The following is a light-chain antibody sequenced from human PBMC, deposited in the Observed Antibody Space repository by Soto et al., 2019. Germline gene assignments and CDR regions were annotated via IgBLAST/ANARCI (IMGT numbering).Light chain of an antibody. CDR3: QQYYSIPPT. V-gene: IGKV4-1*01. Sequence: VMTQSPDSLDVSLGERATINCKSSQSVLYSSNNKNYLAWYQQKPGQPPKLLIYWASTRESGVPDRFSGSGSGTDFTLTISSLQAEDVAVYYCQQYYSIPPTFGGGTKVDIK. CDR1: QSVLYSSNNKNY. J-gene: IGKJ4*01. CDR2: WAS.